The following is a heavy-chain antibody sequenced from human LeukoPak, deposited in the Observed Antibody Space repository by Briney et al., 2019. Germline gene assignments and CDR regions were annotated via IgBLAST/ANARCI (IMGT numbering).Heavy chain of an antibody. V-gene: IGHV1-2*07. CDR2: INPNSGGT. CDR1: GYIFTGYY. D-gene: IGHD6-19*01. Sequence: ASVKVSCKASGYIFTGYYMHWVRQAPGQGLEWMGWINPNSGGTNYAHKFQGRVTMTRDTSISTAYMELSRLRSDDTAVYYCARDYRWLAGKAFDIWGQGTMVTVSS. CDR3: ARDYRWLAGKAFDI. J-gene: IGHJ3*02.